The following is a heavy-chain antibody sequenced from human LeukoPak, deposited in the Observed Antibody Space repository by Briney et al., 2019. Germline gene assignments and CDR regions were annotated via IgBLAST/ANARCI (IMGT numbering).Heavy chain of an antibody. CDR1: GGSISGYY. Sequence: SETLSLTCTVSGGSISGYYWSWIRQPPGKGLEWIGEINHSGSTNYNPSLKSRVTISVDTSKNQFSLKLSSVTAADTAVYYCARLSVTMVRGVIRDYWGQGTLVTVSS. CDR2: INHSGST. D-gene: IGHD3-10*01. CDR3: ARLSVTMVRGVIRDY. V-gene: IGHV4-34*01. J-gene: IGHJ4*02.